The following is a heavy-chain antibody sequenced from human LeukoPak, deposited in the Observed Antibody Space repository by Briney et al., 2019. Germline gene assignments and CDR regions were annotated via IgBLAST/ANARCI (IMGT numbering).Heavy chain of an antibody. V-gene: IGHV1-18*01. CDR2: INTYKGDT. CDR3: AREFGHCYGDNCFYFFDT. D-gene: IGHD4-23*01. Sequence: ASVKVSCKASGYTLTHYNISWVPQAPGQGLEWMGWINTYKGDTLYAQKLQGRVTMTADTSTNTAYMELRSLRFDDTAVYYCAREFGHCYGDNCFYFFDTWGQGFRVTVSS. CDR1: GYTLTHYN. J-gene: IGHJ4*02.